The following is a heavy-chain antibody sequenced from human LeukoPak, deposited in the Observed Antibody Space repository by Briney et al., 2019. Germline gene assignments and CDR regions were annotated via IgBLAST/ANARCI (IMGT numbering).Heavy chain of an antibody. Sequence: PGGSLRLSCAASGFVFSSYGMHWVRQAPGKGLEWVAVISFDGSIEYYADPVKGRFTISRDNSKNTLYLQMNSLRPEDTAVYYCAKDFGRSRTGTTSVHWGQGTLVIVSS. D-gene: IGHD1-1*01. CDR3: AKDFGRSRTGTTSVH. J-gene: IGHJ4*02. CDR2: ISFDGSIE. V-gene: IGHV3-30*18. CDR1: GFVFSSYG.